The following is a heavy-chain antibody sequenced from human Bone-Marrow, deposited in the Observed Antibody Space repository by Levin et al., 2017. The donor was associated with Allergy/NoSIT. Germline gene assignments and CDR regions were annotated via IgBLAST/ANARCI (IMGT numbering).Heavy chain of an antibody. Sequence: SETLSLTCTVSGESIATGGHYWSWIRQHPGKGLEWIGYSYHSGSTNYNPSLKSRVTISRDTSKNKFSLELSSVTAADTAVYYCSRISNDAFDTWGQGTMVAVSS. CDR1: GESIATGGHY. V-gene: IGHV4-31*03. CDR3: SRISNDAFDT. D-gene: IGHD2/OR15-2a*01. J-gene: IGHJ3*02. CDR2: SYHSGST.